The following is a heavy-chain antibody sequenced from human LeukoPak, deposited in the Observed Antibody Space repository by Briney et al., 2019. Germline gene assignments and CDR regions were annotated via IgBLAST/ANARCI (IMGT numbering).Heavy chain of an antibody. CDR3: AKDGKFGGGSPGDSFDI. D-gene: IGHD3-16*01. CDR1: GFTFSTYA. Sequence: QPGGSLRLSCAASGFTFSTYAMNWVRQPPGKGLEWVSVISGGGRTTFYADSVKGRFTISRDNSKNTLYLQMNSLRAEDTAVYYCAKDGKFGGGSPGDSFDIWGQGTMVTVSS. CDR2: ISGGGRTT. V-gene: IGHV3-23*01. J-gene: IGHJ3*02.